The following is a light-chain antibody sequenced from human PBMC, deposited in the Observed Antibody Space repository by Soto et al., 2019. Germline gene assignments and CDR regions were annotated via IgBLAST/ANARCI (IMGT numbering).Light chain of an antibody. CDR3: QQYGSSSWT. CDR1: QSVSSNY. CDR2: GAS. V-gene: IGKV3-20*01. Sequence: EIVLTQSPGTLSLSPGERATLSCRASQSVSSNYLAWYQQKPGQAPRLLIYGASSRATGIPDRFSGSGSGTDFILTISRLEPEDFAVYYCQQYGSSSWTFGQGPKVEIK. J-gene: IGKJ1*01.